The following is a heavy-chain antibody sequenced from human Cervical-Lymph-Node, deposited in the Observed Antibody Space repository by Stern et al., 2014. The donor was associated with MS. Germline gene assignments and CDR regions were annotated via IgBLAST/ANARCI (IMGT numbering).Heavy chain of an antibody. CDR1: GFTFSSYS. J-gene: IGHJ4*02. CDR2: ISSSSSTI. D-gene: IGHD3-9*01. V-gene: IGHV3-48*02. Sequence: VQLVQSGGGLVQPGGSLRLSCAASGFTFSSYSMNWVRQAPGKGLEGVSYISSSSSTIYYADSVKGRFTISRDNAKNSLYLQMNSLRDEDTAVYYCARVQLFLTGYYPLDYWGQGTLVTVSS. CDR3: ARVQLFLTGYYPLDY.